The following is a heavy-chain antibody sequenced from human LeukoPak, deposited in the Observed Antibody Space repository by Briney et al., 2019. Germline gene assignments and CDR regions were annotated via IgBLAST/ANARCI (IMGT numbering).Heavy chain of an antibody. V-gene: IGHV4-39*07. CDR1: GGSISSSSYY. Sequence: SETLSLTCTVSGGSISSSSYYWGWTRQPPGKGLEWIGSIYYSGSTYYNPSLKSRVTISVDTSKNQFSLKLSSVTAADTAVYYCARSWYQLPGPYFDYWGQGTLVTVSS. J-gene: IGHJ4*02. D-gene: IGHD2-2*01. CDR3: ARSWYQLPGPYFDY. CDR2: IYYSGST.